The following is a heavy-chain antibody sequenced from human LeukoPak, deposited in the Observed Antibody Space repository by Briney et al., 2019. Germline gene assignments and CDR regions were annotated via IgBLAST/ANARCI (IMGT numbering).Heavy chain of an antibody. CDR1: GYIFRAFY. D-gene: IGHD1-26*01. Sequence: GASVTVSCKTSGYIFRAFYMHWVRQAPAQGVEWMGVIDPSGCGTSYAQKFQGRVTVTRDMSTNTVYMALSSLRSEDTAVYYCARATPGFGRDVEKYFDYWGQGTLVTISS. V-gene: IGHV1-46*01. J-gene: IGHJ4*02. CDR2: IDPSGCGT. CDR3: ARATPGFGRDVEKYFDY.